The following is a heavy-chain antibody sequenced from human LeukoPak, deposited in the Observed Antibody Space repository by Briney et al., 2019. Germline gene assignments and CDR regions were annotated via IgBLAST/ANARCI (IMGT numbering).Heavy chain of an antibody. J-gene: IGHJ5*02. D-gene: IGHD2/OR15-2a*01. CDR2: INHSGST. Sequence: SETLSLTCAAYGGSFSGYYWSWIRQPPGKGLEWIGEINHSGSTNYNPSLKSRLTTSIDMPRNQFSLKLHSVTAADTAVYYCARDRGGNSWYNWYDAWGQGTLVTVSS. CDR3: ARDRGGNSWYNWYDA. V-gene: IGHV4-34*01. CDR1: GGSFSGYY.